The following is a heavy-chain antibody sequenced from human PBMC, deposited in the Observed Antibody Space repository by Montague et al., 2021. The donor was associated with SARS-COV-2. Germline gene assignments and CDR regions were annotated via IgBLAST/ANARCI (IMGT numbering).Heavy chain of an antibody. CDR1: GGPFSDYH. V-gene: IGHV4-34*01. J-gene: IGHJ4*02. Sequence: SETLSLTCAVYGGPFSDYHWTWIRQSPGEGLEWIGQTNHGGSTKYNPSLKSRVTISIDTSKKQFSLKLTSVTAADTAVYYCARGAPGYWGQGTLVTVSS. D-gene: IGHD1-1*01. CDR3: ARGAPGY. CDR2: TNHGGST.